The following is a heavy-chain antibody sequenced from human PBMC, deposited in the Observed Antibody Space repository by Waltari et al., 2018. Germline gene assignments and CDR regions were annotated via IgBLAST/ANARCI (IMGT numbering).Heavy chain of an antibody. CDR3: ARDLFVREYYYYYGMDV. J-gene: IGHJ6*02. Sequence: EVQLVESGGGLVKPGGSLRLSCAASGFTFSSYSMNWVRQAPGKGLEWVSSISSSSYIYYADSVKGRFTISRDNAKNSLYLQMNSLRAEDTAVYYCARDLFVREYYYYYGMDVWGQGTTVTVSS. CDR1: GFTFSSYS. CDR2: ISSSSYI. D-gene: IGHD3-10*02. V-gene: IGHV3-21*01.